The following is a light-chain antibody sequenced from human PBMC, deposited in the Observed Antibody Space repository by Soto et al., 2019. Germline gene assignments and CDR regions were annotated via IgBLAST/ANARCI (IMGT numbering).Light chain of an antibody. CDR3: SSYAGSSNV. CDR2: EVT. J-gene: IGLJ1*01. CDR1: SSDVGGHNY. Sequence: QSVLTQPPSASGSPGQSVTISCTGTSSDVGGHNYVSWYQQHPGKAPKLMIYEVTQRPSGVPDRFSGSKSGNTASLTVSGLQAEDEADYYCSSYAGSSNVFGTGTKVTV. V-gene: IGLV2-8*01.